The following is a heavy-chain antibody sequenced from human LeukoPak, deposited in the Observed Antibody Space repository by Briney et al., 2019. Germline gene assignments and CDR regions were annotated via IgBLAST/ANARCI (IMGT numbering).Heavy chain of an antibody. Sequence: GGSLRLSCAASGFSFSSCAMHWVRQAPGKGLEWVAFIRYGGSNKYYADSVKGRFTISRDNSKNTLYLQMNSLRAEDTAVYYCAKGYRSGGNCYNFDYWGQGALVTVSS. CDR1: GFSFSSCA. CDR3: AKGYRSGGNCYNFDY. D-gene: IGHD2-15*01. V-gene: IGHV3-30*02. CDR2: IRYGGSNK. J-gene: IGHJ4*02.